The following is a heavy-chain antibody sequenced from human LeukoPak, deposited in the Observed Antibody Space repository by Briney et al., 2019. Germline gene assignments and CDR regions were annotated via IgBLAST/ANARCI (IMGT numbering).Heavy chain of an antibody. CDR2: ISWNSGSI. Sequence: PGRSLRLSCIASGFTFDDYAMHWVRQAPGKGLEWVSGISWNSGSIGYADSVKGRFTISRDNAKNSLHLQMNSLRLEDTALYYCAKDGGTTSKTYGSGSGYFHYWGQGTLVTVSS. V-gene: IGHV3-9*01. CDR1: GFTFDDYA. J-gene: IGHJ4*02. CDR3: AKDGGTTSKTYGSGSGYFHY. D-gene: IGHD3-10*01.